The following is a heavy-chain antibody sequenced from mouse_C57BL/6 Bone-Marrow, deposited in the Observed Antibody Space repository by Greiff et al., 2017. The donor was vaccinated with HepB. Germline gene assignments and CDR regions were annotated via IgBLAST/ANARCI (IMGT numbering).Heavy chain of an antibody. J-gene: IGHJ3*01. Sequence: QVQLKESGAELVRPGASVTLSCKASGYTFTDYEMHWVKQTPVHGLEWIGAIDPETGGTAYNQKFKGKAILTADKSSSTAYMELRGLTSEDSAVYYCTRSDDGYYRYWFAYWGQGTRVTVSA. V-gene: IGHV1-15*01. CDR1: GYTFTDYE. CDR3: TRSDDGYYRYWFAY. D-gene: IGHD2-3*01. CDR2: IDPETGGT.